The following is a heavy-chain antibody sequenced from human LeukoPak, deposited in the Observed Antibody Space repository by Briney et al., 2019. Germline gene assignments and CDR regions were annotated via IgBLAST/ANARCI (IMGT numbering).Heavy chain of an antibody. J-gene: IGHJ6*02. CDR2: INSDGRRT. Sequence: GGSLRLSCAASGFTLSSYWIHWVRQAPGKGLVRVSRINSDGRRTTYADSVKGRFTISRDNAKNTLYLQMNSLRTEDTAVYYCAKTTGRAXXXXXGGYYGLDVWGQGTTV. CDR3: AKTTGRAXXXXXGGYYGLDV. D-gene: IGHD2-15*01. CDR1: GFTLSSYW. V-gene: IGHV3-74*01.